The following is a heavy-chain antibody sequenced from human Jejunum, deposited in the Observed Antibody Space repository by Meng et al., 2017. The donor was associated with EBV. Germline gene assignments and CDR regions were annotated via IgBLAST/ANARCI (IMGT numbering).Heavy chain of an antibody. J-gene: IGHJ4*02. Sequence: EVHLVDSGGGLIQPGGSLRLSCAASGFTVSSSYMSWVRQAPGKGLEWVSVIYGDGRTYYADSVKGRFTISRDSSKNTIYLQMNSLRVDDTALYYCARKYGGDYWGQGTLVTVSS. V-gene: IGHV3-53*01. D-gene: IGHD2-2*01. CDR2: IYGDGRT. CDR1: GFTVSSSY. CDR3: ARKYGGDY.